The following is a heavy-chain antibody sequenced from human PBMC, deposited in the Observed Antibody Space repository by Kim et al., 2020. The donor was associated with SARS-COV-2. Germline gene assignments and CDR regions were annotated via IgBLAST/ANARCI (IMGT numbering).Heavy chain of an antibody. CDR3: AKGYYEILSGDWLGYFDY. CDR2: ISGSGGST. Sequence: GGSLRLSCAASGFTFSSYAMSWVRQAPGKGLEWVSAISGSGGSTYYADSVKGRFTITRENSKKTLYLQMNSLRAEDTAVYYCAKGYYEILSGDWLGYFDYWGEGSLVTVSS. V-gene: IGHV3-23*01. D-gene: IGHD3-9*01. J-gene: IGHJ4*02. CDR1: GFTFSSYA.